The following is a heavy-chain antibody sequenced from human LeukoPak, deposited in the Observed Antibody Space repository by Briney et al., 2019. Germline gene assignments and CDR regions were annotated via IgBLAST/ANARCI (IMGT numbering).Heavy chain of an antibody. CDR3: ASHFGYDAFDI. J-gene: IGHJ3*02. Sequence: ASVKVSCKASGYTFTSYDINWVRQATGQGLEWMGWMNPNSGNTGYAQNFQGRVTITRNTAISTAYMELSSLRSEDTAVYYCASHFGYDAFDIWGQGTMVTVSS. D-gene: IGHD6-25*01. CDR1: GYTFTSYD. CDR2: MNPNSGNT. V-gene: IGHV1-8*03.